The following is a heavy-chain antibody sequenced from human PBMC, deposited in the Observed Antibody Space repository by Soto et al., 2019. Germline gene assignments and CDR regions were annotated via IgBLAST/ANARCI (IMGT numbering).Heavy chain of an antibody. J-gene: IGHJ4*02. D-gene: IGHD6-13*01. V-gene: IGHV3-30-3*01. CDR2: ISYDGSNK. CDR1: GFTFSSYA. Sequence: QVQLVESGGGVVQPGRSLRLSCAASGFTFSSYAMHWVRQAPGKGLEWVAVISYDGSNKYYADSVKGRFTISRDNSKNTLYLQMNSLRAEDTAVYYCARWGYSSHPHYYFVYWGQGTLVTVSS. CDR3: ARWGYSSHPHYYFVY.